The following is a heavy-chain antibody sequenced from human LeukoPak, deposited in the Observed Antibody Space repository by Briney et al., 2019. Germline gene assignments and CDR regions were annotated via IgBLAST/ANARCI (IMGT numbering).Heavy chain of an antibody. J-gene: IGHJ4*02. V-gene: IGHV3-48*03. Sequence: GGSLRLSCAASGFTFSSNEMSWVRQAPGKGLEWVSYISSRGGTIYYADSVKGRFTISRDNAKNSLYLQMNSLRAEDTAVYYCARDSGYSGYSDYWGQGTLVTVSS. D-gene: IGHD5-12*01. CDR3: ARDSGYSGYSDY. CDR1: GFTFSSNE. CDR2: ISSRGGTI.